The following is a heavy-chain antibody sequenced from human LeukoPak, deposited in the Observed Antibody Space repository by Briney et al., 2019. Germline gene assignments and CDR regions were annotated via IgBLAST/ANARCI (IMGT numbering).Heavy chain of an antibody. D-gene: IGHD2-8*02. J-gene: IGHJ4*02. CDR3: AKDGSWSCTD. V-gene: IGHV3-30*02. CDR2: IGHHGSNK. CDR1: GFTFSRNA. Sequence: PGGSLRLSCAASGFTFSRNAIHWVRQGPGKGLEWVSYIGHHGSNKYYADSVKGRFTISRDNSKRTLYLQMNSLRAEDTAVYYCAKDGSWSCTDWGQGTLVTVSS.